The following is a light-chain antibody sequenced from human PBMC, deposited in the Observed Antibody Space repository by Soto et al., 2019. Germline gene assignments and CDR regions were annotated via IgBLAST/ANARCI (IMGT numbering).Light chain of an antibody. J-gene: IGKJ3*01. V-gene: IGKV1-39*01. CDR2: AAS. CDR1: RTITMS. Sequence: DIKMTQPQSSLSASVGDRVTITGRPSRTITMSLNWYQQKSGQAPKLLINAASTLRSGVPSRFSGSGSGTDFTLTIDSLQPEDFATYYCQQSYNSPFNFGPGTKVDMK. CDR3: QQSYNSPFN.